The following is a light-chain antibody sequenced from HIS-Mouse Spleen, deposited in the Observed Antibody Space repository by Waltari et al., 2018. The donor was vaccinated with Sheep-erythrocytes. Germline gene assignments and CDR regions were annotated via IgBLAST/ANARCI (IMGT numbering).Light chain of an antibody. V-gene: IGLV1-51*01. Sequence: QSALTQPRSVSAAPGQKVTISCSGSSSNIGNNYVSWYQQLPGTAPKLLIYDNNKRPSGIPDRFSGSKSGTSATLGITGLQTGDEADYYCGTWDSSLSAGRVFGGGTKLTVL. CDR2: DNN. J-gene: IGLJ3*02. CDR1: SSNIGNNY. CDR3: GTWDSSLSAGRV.